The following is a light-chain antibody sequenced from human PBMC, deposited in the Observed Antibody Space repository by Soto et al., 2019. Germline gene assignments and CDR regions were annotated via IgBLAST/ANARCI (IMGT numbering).Light chain of an antibody. J-gene: IGKJ4*01. CDR2: DAS. CDR1: QSVSSY. Sequence: EIVLTQSPATLSLSPGERAALSCRASQSVSSYLAWYQQKPGQAPRLLIYDASKRAPGIPARFTGSGSGTDFTLTISSLEPEDFAVYFCQQPSVWHSTFGWGTKVEI. V-gene: IGKV3-11*01. CDR3: QQPSVWHST.